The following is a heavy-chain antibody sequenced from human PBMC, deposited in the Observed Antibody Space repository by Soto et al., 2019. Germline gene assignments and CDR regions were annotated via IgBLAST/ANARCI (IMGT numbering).Heavy chain of an antibody. V-gene: IGHV4-34*01. CDR2: IYHSGTT. D-gene: IGHD3-3*01. Sequence: PSETLSLTCAVYGGSFSGYYWSWIRQLPGKGLEWIGEIYHSGTTNYNPSLTSRVSMSVDTSKNQFSLKLSSVTAADTAVYYCTTGLTIFGVVISSGDYWGQGILVTVSS. CDR3: TTGLTIFGVVISSGDY. J-gene: IGHJ4*02. CDR1: GGSFSGYY.